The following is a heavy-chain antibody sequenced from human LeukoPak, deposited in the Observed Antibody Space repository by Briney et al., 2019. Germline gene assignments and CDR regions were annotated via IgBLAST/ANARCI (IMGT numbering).Heavy chain of an antibody. J-gene: IGHJ6*03. CDR2: INHSGST. D-gene: IGHD1-26*01. CDR1: GGSFSGYY. CDR3: ARAGQWGSYYYYYMDV. V-gene: IGHV4-34*01. Sequence: SETLSLTCAVYGGSFSGYYWSWIRQPPGKGLEWIGEINHSGSTNYNPSLKSRVTISVDTSKNQFSLKLSSVTAADTAVYYCARAGQWGSYYYYYMDVWGKGTTVTVSS.